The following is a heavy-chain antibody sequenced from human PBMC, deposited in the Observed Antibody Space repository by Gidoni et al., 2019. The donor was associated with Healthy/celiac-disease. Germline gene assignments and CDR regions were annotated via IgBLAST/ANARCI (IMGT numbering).Heavy chain of an antibody. CDR1: GFTFSSYG. J-gene: IGHJ4*02. Sequence: QVQLVESGGGVVQPGRSLRLSCAASGFTFSSYGMQWVRQAPGKGLELVAFIWYDGSNKYYAASVKGRFTISRDNSKNTLYLQMNSLRAEDTAVYYCARAPHYDILTGYYNVMGEYFDYWGQGTLVTVSS. D-gene: IGHD3-9*01. CDR3: ARAPHYDILTGYYNVMGEYFDY. V-gene: IGHV3-33*01. CDR2: IWYDGSNK.